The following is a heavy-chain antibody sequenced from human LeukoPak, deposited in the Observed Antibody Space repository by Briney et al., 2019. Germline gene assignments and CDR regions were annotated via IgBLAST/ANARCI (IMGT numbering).Heavy chain of an antibody. CDR2: ISYDGSNK. V-gene: IGHV3-30*18. CDR3: AKDLGSGKESITSPYDFWSGYYEGHYYYYGMDV. J-gene: IGHJ6*02. D-gene: IGHD3-3*01. Sequence: PGGSLRLSCAASGFTFSSYGMHWVRQAPGKGLEWVAVISYDGSNKYYADSVKGRFTISRDNSKNTLYLQMNSLRAEDTAVYYCAKDLGSGKESITSPYDFWSGYYEGHYYYYGMDVWGQGTTVTVSS. CDR1: GFTFSSYG.